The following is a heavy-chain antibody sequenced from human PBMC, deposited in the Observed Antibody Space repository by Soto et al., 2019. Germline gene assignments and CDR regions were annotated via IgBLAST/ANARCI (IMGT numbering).Heavy chain of an antibody. CDR3: ARDFPRPEYGSGSYPPFGFYGMDV. Sequence: QVQLQESGPGLVKPSQTLSLTCTVSGGSISSGGYYWSWIRQHPGKGLEWIGYIYYSGSTYYNPSLKSRVTISVDTSKNQFSLKLSSVTAADTAVYYCARDFPRPEYGSGSYPPFGFYGMDVWGQGTTVTVSS. V-gene: IGHV4-31*03. D-gene: IGHD3-10*01. J-gene: IGHJ6*02. CDR2: IYYSGST. CDR1: GGSISSGGYY.